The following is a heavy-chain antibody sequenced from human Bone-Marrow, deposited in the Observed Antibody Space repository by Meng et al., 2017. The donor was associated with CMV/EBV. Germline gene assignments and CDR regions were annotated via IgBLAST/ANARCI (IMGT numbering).Heavy chain of an antibody. CDR3: AKDGNSFLFDY. Sequence: GESLKISCAASGFTFSGSAMHWVRQASGKGLEWVSAISGSGGSTYYADSVKGRFTISRDNSKNTLYLQMNSLRAEDTAVYYCAKDGNSFLFDYWGQGTLVTVSS. CDR2: ISGSGGST. CDR1: GFTFSGSA. J-gene: IGHJ4*02. V-gene: IGHV3-23*01. D-gene: IGHD6-13*01.